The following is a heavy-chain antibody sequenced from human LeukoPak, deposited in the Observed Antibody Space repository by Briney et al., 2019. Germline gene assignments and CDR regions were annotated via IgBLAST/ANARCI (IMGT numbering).Heavy chain of an antibody. Sequence: GGSPRLSCAVSGFTFSIYAMSWVRQAPGKGLEWVSGLSGSTTYYADSVKGRFTISRDNSNNTLYLQMNSLRVEDTAVYYCAKRYCDGGICCFDNWGQGTLVTVSS. J-gene: IGHJ5*02. V-gene: IGHV3-23*01. D-gene: IGHD2-21*01. CDR3: AKRYCDGGICCFDN. CDR2: LSGSTT. CDR1: GFTFSIYA.